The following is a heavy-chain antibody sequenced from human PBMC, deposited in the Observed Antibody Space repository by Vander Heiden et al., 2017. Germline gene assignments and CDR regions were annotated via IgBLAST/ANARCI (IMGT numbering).Heavy chain of an antibody. CDR3: TRLEEQIVATSLDP. Sequence: EVQLVESGGGLVQPGGSLTISCAASGFTLSGSAIHGVRQASGKGRGWVGRIRSKVNGDATAYAASVDGRFTISKDDSKNTAYLQMNSLRTDDTAVYYCTRLEEQIVATSLDPWGQGTLVTVSS. D-gene: IGHD2-21*01. V-gene: IGHV3-73*02. CDR2: IRSKVNGDAT. CDR1: GFTLSGSA. J-gene: IGHJ5*02.